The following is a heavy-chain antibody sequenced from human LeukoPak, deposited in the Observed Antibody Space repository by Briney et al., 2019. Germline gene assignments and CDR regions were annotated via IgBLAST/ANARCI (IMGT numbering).Heavy chain of an antibody. V-gene: IGHV3-21*01. CDR1: GSTFVNYR. Sequence: GGSLRLSCAASGSTFVNYRMNWVRQAPGKGLEWVSSISSGSSYIYYADSVKGRFTISRDNAKNSLYLQMNSLRAEDTAVYYCARDGGQQLAESDFWGQGTLVTVSS. CDR2: ISSGSSYI. D-gene: IGHD6-13*01. CDR3: ARDGGQQLAESDF. J-gene: IGHJ4*02.